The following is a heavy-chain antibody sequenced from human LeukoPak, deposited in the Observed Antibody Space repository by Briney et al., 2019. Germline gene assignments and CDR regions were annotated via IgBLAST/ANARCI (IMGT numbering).Heavy chain of an antibody. CDR2: ISGSGGST. V-gene: IGHV3-23*01. CDR1: GFTFSSYA. J-gene: IGHJ4*02. D-gene: IGHD3-22*01. CDR3: AKLGSGYYRHFDY. Sequence: GGSLRLSCAASGFTFSSYAMSWVRQAPGKGLEWVSAISGSGGSTYYADSVKGRFTISRDNSKNTLYLQMNSPRAEDTAVYYCAKLGSGYYRHFDYWGQGTLVTVSS.